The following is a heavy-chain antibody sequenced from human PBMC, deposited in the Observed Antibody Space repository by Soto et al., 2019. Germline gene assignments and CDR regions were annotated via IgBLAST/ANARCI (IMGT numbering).Heavy chain of an antibody. J-gene: IGHJ5*02. D-gene: IGHD3-10*01. CDR2: ISAHNGNT. Sequence: GASVKVSCKTSGYTFTTYGVSWVRQAPGQGLEWMGWISAHNGNTNYAQKLQGRVTMTTDTSTSTAYMELRGLRSDDTAVYYCARDRYYYGSGSYYISWFDPWGQGTLVTVSS. CDR1: GYTFTTYG. CDR3: ARDRYYYGSGSYYISWFDP. V-gene: IGHV1-18*04.